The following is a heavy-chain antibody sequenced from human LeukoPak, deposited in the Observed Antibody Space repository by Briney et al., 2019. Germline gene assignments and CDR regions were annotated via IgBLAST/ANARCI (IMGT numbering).Heavy chain of an antibody. Sequence: ASVKVSCKASGGTFSSYAISWVRQAPGQGLEWMGGIIPIFGTANYAQKFQGRVTITADESTSTAYMELSSLRSEDTAVYYCAGAYSGYEDDAFDIWGQGTMVTVSS. CDR1: GGTFSSYA. CDR2: IIPIFGTA. V-gene: IGHV1-69*13. D-gene: IGHD5-12*01. CDR3: AGAYSGYEDDAFDI. J-gene: IGHJ3*02.